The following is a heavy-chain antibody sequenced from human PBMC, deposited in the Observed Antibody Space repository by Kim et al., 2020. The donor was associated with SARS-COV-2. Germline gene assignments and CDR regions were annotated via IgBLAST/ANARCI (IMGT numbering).Heavy chain of an antibody. CDR1: GGSITRGSFY. D-gene: IGHD3-10*01. CDR2: MSHTATT. J-gene: IGHJ4*02. V-gene: IGHV4-31*03. Sequence: SETLSLTCSVSGGSITRGSFYWGWVRQLPVKGLEWIGYMSHTATTYYNPSLETRITISRDTPTNQFFLTVASVTAADTAVYYCARVDVYGSGRNFDYWGPGISVTVSS. CDR3: ARVDVYGSGRNFDY.